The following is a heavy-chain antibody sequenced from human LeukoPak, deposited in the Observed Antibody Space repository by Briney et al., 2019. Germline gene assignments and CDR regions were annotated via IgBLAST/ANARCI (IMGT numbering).Heavy chain of an antibody. CDR2: INPSGGST. CDR3: ARATWELLDYYYMDV. Sequence: ASVKVSCKASGYTFTSYYMHWVRQAPGQGLEWMGIINPSGGSTSYAQKFQGRVTMTRDTSTSTVYMGLSSLRSEDTAVYYCARATWELLDYYYMDVWGKGTTVTVSS. J-gene: IGHJ6*03. V-gene: IGHV1-46*03. CDR1: GYTFTSYY. D-gene: IGHD1-26*01.